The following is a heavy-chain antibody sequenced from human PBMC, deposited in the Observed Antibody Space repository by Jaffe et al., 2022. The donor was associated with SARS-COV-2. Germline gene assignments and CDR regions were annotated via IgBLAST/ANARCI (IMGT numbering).Heavy chain of an antibody. V-gene: IGHV4-39*01. Sequence: QLQLQESGPGLVKPSETLSLTCTVSGGSISSSSYYWGWIRQPPGKGLEWIGSIYYSGSTYYNPSLKSRVTISVDTSKNQFSLKLSSVTAADTAVYYCARHKSVYYDSSGYLDYWGQGTLVTVSS. CDR2: IYYSGST. CDR1: GGSISSSSYY. D-gene: IGHD3-22*01. J-gene: IGHJ4*02. CDR3: ARHKSVYYDSSGYLDY.